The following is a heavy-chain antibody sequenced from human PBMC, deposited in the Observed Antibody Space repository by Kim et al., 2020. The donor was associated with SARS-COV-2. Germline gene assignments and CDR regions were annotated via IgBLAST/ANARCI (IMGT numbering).Heavy chain of an antibody. J-gene: IGHJ5*02. CDR3: ARHVRGGSGSYYNPNGVLWFDP. D-gene: IGHD3-10*01. Sequence: SETLSLTCTVSGGSISSSSYYWGWIRQPPGKGLEWIGSIYYSGSTYYNPSLKSRVTISVDTSKNQFSLKLSSVTAADTAVYYCARHVRGGSGSYYNPNGVLWFDPWGQGTLVTVSS. CDR1: GGSISSSSYY. CDR2: IYYSGST. V-gene: IGHV4-39*01.